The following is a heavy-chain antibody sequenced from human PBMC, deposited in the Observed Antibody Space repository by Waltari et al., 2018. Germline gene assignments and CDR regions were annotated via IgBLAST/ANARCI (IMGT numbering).Heavy chain of an antibody. D-gene: IGHD4-17*01. Sequence: QVQLQESGPGLVKPSETLSLTCAVSGYSISSGYYWCWIRQPPGKGLEWIGSIYHSGSTYYNPSLKSRVTISVDTSKNQFSLKLSSVTAADTAVYYCARHREDYGDYWYFDLWGRGTLVTVSS. J-gene: IGHJ2*01. V-gene: IGHV4-38-2*01. CDR2: IYHSGST. CDR1: GYSISSGYY. CDR3: ARHREDYGDYWYFDL.